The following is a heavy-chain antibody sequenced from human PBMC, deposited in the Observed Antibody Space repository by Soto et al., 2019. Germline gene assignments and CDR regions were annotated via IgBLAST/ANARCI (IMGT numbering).Heavy chain of an antibody. CDR2: IYWDDDK. CDR3: AHSRCGGDCLQSYSSHYSYGMDV. Sequence: QITLKESGPTLVKPTQTLTLTCTISGFSLSTGGVGVGWIRQPPGKALEWLALIYWDDDKRYSPSLKSRLTIPKAPSKNQVVLTRTNLDPVDTATYYCAHSRCGGDCLQSYSSHYSYGMDVWGQGTTVTVSS. D-gene: IGHD2-21*02. J-gene: IGHJ6*02. CDR1: GFSLSTGGVG. V-gene: IGHV2-5*02.